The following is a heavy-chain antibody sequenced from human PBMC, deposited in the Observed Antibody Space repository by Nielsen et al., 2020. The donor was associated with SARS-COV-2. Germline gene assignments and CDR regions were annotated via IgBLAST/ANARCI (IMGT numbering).Heavy chain of an antibody. CDR2: INHSGST. Sequence: WIRQPPGKGLEWIGEINHSGSTNYNPSPKSRVTISVDTSKNQFSLKLSSVTAADTAVYYCARGWNYYGSGSYPHYYYYGMDVWGQGTTVTVSS. V-gene: IGHV4-34*01. D-gene: IGHD3-10*01. CDR3: ARGWNYYGSGSYPHYYYYGMDV. J-gene: IGHJ6*02.